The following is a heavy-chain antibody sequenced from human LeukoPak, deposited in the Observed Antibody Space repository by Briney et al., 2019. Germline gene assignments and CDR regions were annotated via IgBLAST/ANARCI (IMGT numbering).Heavy chain of an antibody. CDR1: GFTFSSYW. V-gene: IGHV3-7*01. CDR2: IKQDGSEK. J-gene: IGHJ6*03. Sequence: PGGSLRLSCAASGFTFSSYWMSWVRQAPGKGLEWVANIKQDGSEKYYVDSVKGRFTISRDNAKNSLYLQMNSLRAEDTAVYYCARGSQGHDYGYYYMDVWGKGTTVTISS. CDR3: ARGSQGHDYGYYYMDV.